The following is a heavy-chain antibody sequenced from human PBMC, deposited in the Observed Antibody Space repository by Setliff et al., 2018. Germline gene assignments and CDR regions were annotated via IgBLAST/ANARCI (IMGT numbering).Heavy chain of an antibody. D-gene: IGHD2-8*02. V-gene: IGHV4-30-4*08. CDR2: IYYSGST. J-gene: IGHJ4*02. CDR1: GGSISSGDYY. CDR3: TVYNTGSSKDHY. Sequence: SETLSLTCTVSGGSISSGDYYWSWIRQPPGKGLEWIGYIYYSGSTNYNPSLKSRVTISVDTSKNQFSLTLSSVTAADTALYYCTVYNTGSSKDHYWGQGTPVTVSS.